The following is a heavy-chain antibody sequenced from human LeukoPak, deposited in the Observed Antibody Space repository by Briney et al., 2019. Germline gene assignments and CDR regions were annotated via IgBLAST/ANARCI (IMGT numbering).Heavy chain of an antibody. Sequence: PSETLSLTCTVSGGSISSYYWSWIRQPPGKGLEWIGYIYYSGSTNYNPSLKSRVTISVDTSKNQFSLKLSSVTAADTAVYYCATRLRFLEWSEYWGQGTLVTVSS. V-gene: IGHV4-59*01. D-gene: IGHD3-3*01. CDR2: IYYSGST. CDR1: GGSISSYY. CDR3: ATRLRFLEWSEY. J-gene: IGHJ4*02.